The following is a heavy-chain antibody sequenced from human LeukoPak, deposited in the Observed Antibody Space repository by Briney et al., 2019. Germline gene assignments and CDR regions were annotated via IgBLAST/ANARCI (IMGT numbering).Heavy chain of an antibody. CDR3: ARVQQQLVCRYYYYYGMDV. J-gene: IGHJ6*02. CDR2: TYYRSKWYN. CDR1: GDSVSSNSAA. D-gene: IGHD6-13*01. Sequence: SQTLSLTCAISGDSVSSNSAAWNWIRQSPSRGLEWLGRTYYRSKWYNDYAVSVKSRITINPDTSKNQFSLQLNSVTPEDTAVYYCARVQQQLVCRYYYYYGMDVWGQGTTVTISS. V-gene: IGHV6-1*01.